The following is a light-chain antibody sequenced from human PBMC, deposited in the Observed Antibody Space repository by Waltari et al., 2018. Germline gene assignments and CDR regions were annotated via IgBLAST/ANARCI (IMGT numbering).Light chain of an antibody. V-gene: IGLV1-44*01. CDR3: ATWDDSLNGL. J-gene: IGLJ2*01. CDR2: SNN. Sequence: QSVLTQPPSVSGTPGQMVSISCSGGRSNIGSYSVNWYQQVPGTAPKLLIDSNNQPPSGVPDRFSGSKSGTSASLAISGLQSEDEADYYCATWDDSLNGLFGGGTRLTVL. CDR1: RSNIGSYS.